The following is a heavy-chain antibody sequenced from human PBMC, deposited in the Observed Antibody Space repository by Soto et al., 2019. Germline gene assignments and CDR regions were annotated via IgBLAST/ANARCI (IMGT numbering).Heavy chain of an antibody. Sequence: QVQLVQSGAEVKEPGDSVRVSCEASGYTFTSYYIHWVRQAPGQGLEWMGWINPNFGDTTYAQDFQGRVSMTRDMSISTVYMELSRLTSDDTAIYYCARNMDYYYGPGSGNGHGFWGQGTTVSVFS. J-gene: IGHJ6*02. V-gene: IGHV1-2*02. CDR2: INPNFGDT. D-gene: IGHD3-10*01. CDR1: GYTFTSYY. CDR3: ARNMDYYYGPGSGNGHGF.